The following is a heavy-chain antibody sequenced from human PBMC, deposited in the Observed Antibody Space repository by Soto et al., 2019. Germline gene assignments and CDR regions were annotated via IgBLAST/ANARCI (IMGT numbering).Heavy chain of an antibody. Sequence: GGSLRLSCAASGFTFSSYGIHWVRQAPGKGLEWVAVISYDGSNKYYADSVKGRFTISRDTSRNTLYLQMNSLRAEDTAVYYCAKGDYSRSWSSPDYWGQGTLVTVSS. J-gene: IGHJ4*02. CDR1: GFTFSSYG. CDR2: ISYDGSNK. D-gene: IGHD6-13*01. V-gene: IGHV3-30*18. CDR3: AKGDYSRSWSSPDY.